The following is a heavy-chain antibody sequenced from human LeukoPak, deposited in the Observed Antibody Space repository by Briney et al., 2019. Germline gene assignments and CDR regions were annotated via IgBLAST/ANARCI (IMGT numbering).Heavy chain of an antibody. V-gene: IGHV3-23*01. CDR1: GFTFSSYA. CDR2: ISGSGGST. D-gene: IGHD3-3*01. Sequence: QSGGSLRLSCAASGFTFSSYAMSWVRQAPGKGLEWVSTISGSGGSTYHADSVKGRFTISRDNSKNTLYLQMNSLRAEDTAVYYCAKAQGGRITICSCDYWGQGTLVTVSS. CDR3: AKAQGGRITICSCDY. J-gene: IGHJ4*02.